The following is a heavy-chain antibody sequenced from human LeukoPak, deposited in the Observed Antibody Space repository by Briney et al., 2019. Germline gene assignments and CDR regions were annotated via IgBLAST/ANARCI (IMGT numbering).Heavy chain of an antibody. CDR2: INHSGST. J-gene: IGHJ4*02. CDR3: ARRPTVTTRRYYFDY. CDR1: GYSISSGYY. Sequence: SETLSLTCTVSGYSISSGYYWGWIRQPPGKGLECIGEINHSGSTNYNPSLKSRVTISVDTSKTQFSLKLSSVTAADTAVYYCARRPTVTTRRYYFDYWGQGTLVTVSS. D-gene: IGHD4-17*01. V-gene: IGHV4-38-2*02.